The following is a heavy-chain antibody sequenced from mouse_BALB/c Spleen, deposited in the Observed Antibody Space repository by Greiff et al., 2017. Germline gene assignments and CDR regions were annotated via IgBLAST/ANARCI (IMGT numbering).Heavy chain of an antibody. CDR1: GYTFTDYN. V-gene: IGHV1-18*01. CDR2: INPNNGGT. J-gene: IGHJ4*01. Sequence: VQLQQSGPELVKPGASVKIPCKASGYTFTDYNMDWVKQSHGKSLEWIGDINPNNGGTIYNQKFKGKATLTVDKSSSTAYMELRSLTSEDTAVYYCARSYYGNYAMDYWGQGTSVTVSS. D-gene: IGHD2-1*01. CDR3: ARSYYGNYAMDY.